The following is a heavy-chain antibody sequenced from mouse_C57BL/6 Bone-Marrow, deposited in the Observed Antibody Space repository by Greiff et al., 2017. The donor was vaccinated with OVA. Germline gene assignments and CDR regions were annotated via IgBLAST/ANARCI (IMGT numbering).Heavy chain of an antibody. CDR1: GYSITSGYY. CDR2: ISYDGSN. J-gene: IGHJ3*01. Sequence: EVQLMESGPGLVKPSQSLSLTCSVTGYSITSGYYWNWIRQFPGNKLEWMGYISYDGSNNYNPSLKNRISITRDTSKNQFFLKLNSVTTEDTATYYCAREGNYSFAYWGQGTLVTVSA. V-gene: IGHV3-6*01. D-gene: IGHD2-1*01. CDR3: AREGNYSFAY.